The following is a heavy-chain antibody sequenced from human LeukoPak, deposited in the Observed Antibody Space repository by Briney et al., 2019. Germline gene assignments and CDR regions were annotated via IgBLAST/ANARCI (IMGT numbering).Heavy chain of an antibody. CDR3: AARSMDV. J-gene: IGHJ6*02. Sequence: SVKVSCKASGGTFSSYAISWVRQAPGQGLEWMGRIISILGIAHYAQKLKGRVTITADKSTSTAYLGLSSLRSEDTAVYYCAARSMDVWGQGTTVTVSS. CDR2: IISILGIA. CDR1: GGTFSSYA. V-gene: IGHV1-69*04.